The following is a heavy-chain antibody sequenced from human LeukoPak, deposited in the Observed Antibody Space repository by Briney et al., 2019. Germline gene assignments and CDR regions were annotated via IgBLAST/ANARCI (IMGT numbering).Heavy chain of an antibody. CDR2: VSYVGT. CDR1: GGSIDTLF. D-gene: IGHD6-19*01. V-gene: IGHV4-59*11. J-gene: IGHJ5*02. Sequence: PSETLSLACSVSGGSIDTLFWTWIRQPPGKGLEWVGYVSYVGTSYNPSLKSRLTISLDTSRTQFFLNLTSVTAADTGVYYCARGMRIAVAGYWFDPWGQGTLVTVSS. CDR3: ARGMRIAVAGYWFDP.